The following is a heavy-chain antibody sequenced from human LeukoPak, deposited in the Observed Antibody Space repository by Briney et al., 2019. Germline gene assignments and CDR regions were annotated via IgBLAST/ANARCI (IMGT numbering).Heavy chain of an antibody. J-gene: IGHJ4*02. V-gene: IGHV1-18*01. D-gene: IGHD3-22*01. Sequence: LEWMVWISAYNGNTNYAQKLQGRVTMTTDTSTSTAYMELRSLRSDDTAVYYCARDVAEYYDSSGYFHWGQGTLVTVSS. CDR2: ISAYNGNT. CDR3: ARDVAEYYDSSGYFH.